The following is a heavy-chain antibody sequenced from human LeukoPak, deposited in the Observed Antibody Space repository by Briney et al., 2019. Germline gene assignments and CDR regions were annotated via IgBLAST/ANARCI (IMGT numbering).Heavy chain of an antibody. J-gene: IGHJ4*02. CDR1: GGSISSGSYY. V-gene: IGHV4-61*02. D-gene: IGHD1-26*01. CDR3: ARSVLIVVAQSVFDY. Sequence: SETLSLTCTVSGGSISSGSYYWSWIRQPAGKGLEWIGRIYTSGSTNYNPSLKSRVTISVDTSKNQFSLKLSSVTAADTAVYYCARSVLIVVAQSVFDYWGQGTLVTVSS. CDR2: IYTSGST.